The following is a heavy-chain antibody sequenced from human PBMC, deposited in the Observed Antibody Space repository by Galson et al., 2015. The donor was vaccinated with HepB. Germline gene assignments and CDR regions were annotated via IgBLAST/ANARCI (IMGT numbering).Heavy chain of an antibody. CDR1: GFTFSSYC. Sequence: SLRLSCAASGFTFSSYCMHWVRQAPGEGLEWVAVIWDSGSNTYYADSVEGRFTISRDNSKNTLYLQMNSLRAEDTAVYYCARDRGPAAPYGMDVWRQGTTVTVSS. J-gene: IGHJ6*02. CDR2: IWDSGSNT. CDR3: ARDRGPAAPYGMDV. D-gene: IGHD6-13*01. V-gene: IGHV3-33*01.